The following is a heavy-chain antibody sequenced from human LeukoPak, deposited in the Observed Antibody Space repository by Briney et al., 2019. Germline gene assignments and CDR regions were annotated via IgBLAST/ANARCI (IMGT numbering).Heavy chain of an antibody. CDR3: ARVVGATWPYGMDV. D-gene: IGHD1-26*01. CDR1: GFTFSSYA. J-gene: IGHJ6*02. CDR2: ISYDGSNK. V-gene: IGHV3-30-3*01. Sequence: GGSLRLSCAASGFTFSSYAMHWVRQAPGKGLEWVAVISYDGSNKYYADSVKGRFTISRDNSKNTLYLQMNSLRAEDTAVYYCARVVGATWPYGMDVWGQGTTVTVSS.